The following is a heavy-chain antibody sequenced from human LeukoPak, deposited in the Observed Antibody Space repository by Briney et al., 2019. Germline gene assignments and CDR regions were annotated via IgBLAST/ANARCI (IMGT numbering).Heavy chain of an antibody. J-gene: IGHJ5*02. Sequence: VASVKVSCKASGYTFTSYDINWVRQATGQGLEWMGWMNPNSGNTGYAQKFQGRVTMTKNISISTAYMELSSLRSEDTAVYYCARGRAWYSSGWPKNGPWGQGTLVTVSS. D-gene: IGHD6-19*01. CDR3: ARGRAWYSSGWPKNGP. CDR2: MNPNSGNT. CDR1: GYTFTSYD. V-gene: IGHV1-8*01.